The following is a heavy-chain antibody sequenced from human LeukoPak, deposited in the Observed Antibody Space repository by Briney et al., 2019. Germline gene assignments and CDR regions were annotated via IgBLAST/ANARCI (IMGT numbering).Heavy chain of an antibody. D-gene: IGHD3-3*01. CDR2: IYTSGST. J-gene: IGHJ2*01. V-gene: IGHV4-4*07. CDR3: ARDYDFWSGYYSYWYFDL. Sequence: SETLSLTCTVSGGSIRSYYWSWIRQPAGKGLEWIGRIYTSGSTNYNPSLKSRVTMSVDTSKNQFSLKLSSVTAADTAVYYCARDYDFWSGYYSYWYFDLWGRGTLVTVSS. CDR1: GGSIRSYY.